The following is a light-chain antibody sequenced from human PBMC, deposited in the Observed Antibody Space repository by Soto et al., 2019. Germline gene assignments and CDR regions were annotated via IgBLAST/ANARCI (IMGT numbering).Light chain of an antibody. CDR1: QSVRSS. Sequence: EIVMTQSPGTLSVSPGERATLFCRASQSVRSSLAWYQQKPGQAPRLFIYDASTRATGIPARFTGSGSGTDFTLTISSLQSEDFAVYYCQQYDSFSSTFGQGTRLEIK. V-gene: IGKV3-15*01. CDR3: QQYDSFSST. J-gene: IGKJ5*01. CDR2: DAS.